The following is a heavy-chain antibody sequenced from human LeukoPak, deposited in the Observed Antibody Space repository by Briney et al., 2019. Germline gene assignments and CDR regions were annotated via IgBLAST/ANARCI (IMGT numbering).Heavy chain of an antibody. D-gene: IGHD6-13*01. CDR1: GYTFTKYW. CDR2: IYPGDSDT. Sequence: GESLKISCKGSGYTFTKYWIGWVRQMPGKGLEWMGIIYPGDSDTRYSPSFQGQVTISADKSISTAYLQWSSLKASDTAMYYCARSPPLAAAPNWFDPWGQGTLVTVSS. J-gene: IGHJ5*02. CDR3: ARSPPLAAAPNWFDP. V-gene: IGHV5-51*01.